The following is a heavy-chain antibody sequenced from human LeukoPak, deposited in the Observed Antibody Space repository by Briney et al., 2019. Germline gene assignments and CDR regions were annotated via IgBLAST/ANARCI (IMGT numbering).Heavy chain of an antibody. J-gene: IGHJ6*02. V-gene: IGHV4-59*01. D-gene: IGHD6-13*01. Sequence: SETLSLTCTVSGGSISSYYWSWIRQPPGKGLEWIGYIYYSGSTNYNPSLKSRVTISVDTSKNQFSLKLSSVTAADTAVYYCARVGYSCSWYEYYYYGMDVWGQGTTVTVSS. CDR2: IYYSGST. CDR1: GGSISSYY. CDR3: ARVGYSCSWYEYYYYGMDV.